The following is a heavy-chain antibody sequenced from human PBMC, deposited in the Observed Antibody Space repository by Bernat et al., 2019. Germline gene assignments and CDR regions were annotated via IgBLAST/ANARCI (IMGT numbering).Heavy chain of an antibody. CDR1: GFTFSSYA. CDR3: ARGMLWFGELDAFDI. Sequence: VQLVESGGVVVQPGRSLRLSCAASGFTFSSYAMHWVRQAPGKGLEWVAVISYDGSNTYYADSVKGRFTISRDNSKNTLYLQMNSLRAEDTAVYYCARGMLWFGELDAFDIWGQGTMVTVSS. V-gene: IGHV3-30-3*01. J-gene: IGHJ3*02. CDR2: ISYDGSNT. D-gene: IGHD3-10*01.